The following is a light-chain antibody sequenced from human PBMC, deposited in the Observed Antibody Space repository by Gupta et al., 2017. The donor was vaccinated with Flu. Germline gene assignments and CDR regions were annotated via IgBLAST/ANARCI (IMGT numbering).Light chain of an antibody. CDR1: QSISTD. CDR2: GAS. Sequence: VMTQSPATLSVSSGEGATRSCRASQSISTDLDWYQHKPGLAPRLLIYGASNRATGVPVRFSGSGYVTDFTLTSSRRQYEDFAVYYEQQDNTLFTFGQGTKVEI. CDR3: QQDNTLFT. J-gene: IGKJ1*01. V-gene: IGKV3-15*01.